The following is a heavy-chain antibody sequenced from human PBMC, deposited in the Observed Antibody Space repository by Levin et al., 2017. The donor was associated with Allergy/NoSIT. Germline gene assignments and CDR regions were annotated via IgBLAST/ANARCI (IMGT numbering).Heavy chain of an antibody. CDR1: GGSFSGYY. J-gene: IGHJ5*02. CDR3: ARGKGYSSSWSSGLTWFDP. D-gene: IGHD6-13*01. V-gene: IGHV4-34*01. Sequence: SQTLSLTCAVYGGSFSGYYWSWIRQPPGKGLEWIGEINHSGSTNYNPSLKSRVTISVDTSKNQFSLKLSSVTAADTAVYYCARGKGYSSSWSSGLTWFDPWGQGTLVTVSS. CDR2: INHSGST.